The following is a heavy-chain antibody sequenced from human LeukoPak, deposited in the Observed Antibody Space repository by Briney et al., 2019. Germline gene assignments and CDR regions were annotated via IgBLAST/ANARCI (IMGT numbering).Heavy chain of an antibody. CDR2: VYYSGST. J-gene: IGHJ5*02. CDR1: GLSFEHYF. D-gene: IGHD1-7*01. Sequence: SETLSLTCTVSGLSFEHYFWSWIRQPPGKGLEWVGYVYYSGSTDYSPSLESRLTISADTSKNQFSLKLRSVTAADTAVYYCARYGRLTGTDLWGQGTLVTVSS. V-gene: IGHV4-59*01. CDR3: ARYGRLTGTDL.